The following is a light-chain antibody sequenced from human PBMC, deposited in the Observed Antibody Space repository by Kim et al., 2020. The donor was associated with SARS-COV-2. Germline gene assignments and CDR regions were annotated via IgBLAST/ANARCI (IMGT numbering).Light chain of an antibody. J-gene: IGLJ3*02. CDR2: QDS. Sequence: SYELTQPPSVSVSPGQTASITCPGDKLGDKYACWYQQKPGQSPVVVIYQDSKRPSGIPERFSGSNSGNTATLTISGTQAMDEADYYCQAWDSRTNWVFGGGTQLTVL. CDR3: QAWDSRTNWV. CDR1: KLGDKY. V-gene: IGLV3-1*01.